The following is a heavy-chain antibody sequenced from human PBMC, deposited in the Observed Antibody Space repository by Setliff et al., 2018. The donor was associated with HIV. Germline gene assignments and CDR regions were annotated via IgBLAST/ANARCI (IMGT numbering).Heavy chain of an antibody. J-gene: IGHJ4*02. CDR1: GYSMSGGFN. CDR2: IYHVGTT. V-gene: IGHV4-38-2*02. CDR3: ARHSGLGGYYSPFDY. Sequence: SETLSLTCTVSGYSMSGGFNWGWIRQSPEKGLEWIGNIYHVGTTYYNPSLKSRVTLSVDPSKSQFSLKLSSVTAADTTVYYCARHSGLGGYYSPFDYWGPGALVTVSS. D-gene: IGHD3-22*01.